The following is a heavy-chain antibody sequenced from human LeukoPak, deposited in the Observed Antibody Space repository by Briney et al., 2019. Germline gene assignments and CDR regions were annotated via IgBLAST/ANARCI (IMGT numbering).Heavy chain of an antibody. Sequence: GGSLRLSCAASGFTFSDYYMSWIRQAPGKGLEWVSYISSSGSTIYYADSVKGRFTISRDNAKNSLYLQMNSLRAEDTAVYYXXXXXYYYDSSGYPLDYWGQGTLVTVSS. CDR1: GFTFSDYY. J-gene: IGHJ4*02. CDR2: ISSSGSTI. D-gene: IGHD3-22*01. V-gene: IGHV3-11*01. CDR3: XXXXYYYDSSGYPLDY.